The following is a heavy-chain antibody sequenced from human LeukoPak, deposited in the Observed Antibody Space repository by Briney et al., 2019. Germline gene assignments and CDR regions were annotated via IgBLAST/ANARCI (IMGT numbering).Heavy chain of an antibody. J-gene: IGHJ4*02. V-gene: IGHV4-34*01. CDR2: INHSGST. Sequence: SETLSLTCAVYGGSFSGYYWRWIRQPPGKGLEWIGEINHSGSTNYNPSLKSRVTISVDTSKNQFSLKLSSVTAADTAVYYCARGAPRYCSGGSCYSGDYWGQGTLVTVSS. CDR1: GGSFSGYY. D-gene: IGHD2-15*01. CDR3: ARGAPRYCSGGSCYSGDY.